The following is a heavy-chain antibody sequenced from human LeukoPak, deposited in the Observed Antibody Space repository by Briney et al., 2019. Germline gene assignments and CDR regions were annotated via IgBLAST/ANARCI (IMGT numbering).Heavy chain of an antibody. Sequence: PETLSLTCAVSGGSVSSGSYYWSWIRQPPGKGLEWLGYIYYSGSTNYNPSLKSRVTISVDTSKNQFSLKLSSVTAADTAVYYCARGGWYLDYWGQGTLVTVSS. J-gene: IGHJ4*02. CDR3: ARGGWYLDY. V-gene: IGHV4-61*01. D-gene: IGHD6-19*01. CDR2: IYYSGST. CDR1: GGSVSSGSYY.